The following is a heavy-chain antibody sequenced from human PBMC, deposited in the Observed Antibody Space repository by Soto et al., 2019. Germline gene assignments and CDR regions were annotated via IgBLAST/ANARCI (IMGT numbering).Heavy chain of an antibody. D-gene: IGHD2-2*02. CDR2: IIPIFNST. CDR3: AREGRGKKAGYNGLVSLGY. V-gene: IGHV1-69*06. CDR1: GSRFSNYV. J-gene: IGHJ4*02. Sequence: QVQLVQSGAEVKTPGSSLKVSCKVSGSRFSNYVISWVRQAPGHGLEWLGWIIPIFNSTKYAQNFQGRVTITADKSTSTASLELSSLRADDTAVYYCAREGRGKKAGYNGLVSLGYWGQGTLVTVSS.